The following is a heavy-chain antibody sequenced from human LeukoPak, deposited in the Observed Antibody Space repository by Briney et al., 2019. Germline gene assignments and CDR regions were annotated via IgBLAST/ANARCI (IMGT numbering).Heavy chain of an antibody. J-gene: IGHJ4*02. D-gene: IGHD6-19*01. CDR3: ARGYSSGWYEY. CDR1: GGTFSSYA. Sequence: GASVKVSCKASGGTFSSYAISWVRQAPGQGLEWMGRIIPIFGIANYAQKFQGRVTITADKSTSTAYMELSSLRSEDTAVYYCARGYSSGWYEYWGQGTLVTVSS. CDR2: IIPIFGIA. V-gene: IGHV1-69*04.